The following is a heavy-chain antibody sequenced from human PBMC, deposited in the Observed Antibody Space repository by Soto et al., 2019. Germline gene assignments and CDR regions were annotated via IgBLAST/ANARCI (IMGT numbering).Heavy chain of an antibody. CDR1: GFSLTTTGVG. V-gene: IGHV2-5*01. Sequence: QIALQESGPTVVKPTQTLTLTCTFSGFSLTTTGVGVGWIRHAPGKALEWLAMVYWNDERRYSPSLKSRLTNTPDTSKNQVVLTMTYMDPVDTATYFCAHYDSSGYFSHFDSWGQGTLVTVSS. J-gene: IGHJ4*02. D-gene: IGHD3-22*01. CDR3: AHYDSSGYFSHFDS. CDR2: VYWNDER.